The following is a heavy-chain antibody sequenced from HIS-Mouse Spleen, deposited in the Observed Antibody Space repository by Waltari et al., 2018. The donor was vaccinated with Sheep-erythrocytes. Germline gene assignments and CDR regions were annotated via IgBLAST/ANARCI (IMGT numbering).Heavy chain of an antibody. V-gene: IGHV4-39*01. CDR1: GGSISSSSYY. CDR2: IYYSGRT. CDR3: ARLYYYDSSGYYFDY. J-gene: IGHJ4*02. Sequence: QLQLQESGPGLVKPSETLSLTCTVSGGSISSSSYYWGWIRQPPGKGLEWIGSIYYSGRTDYNPSLKSRVTISVDTSKNQFSLKLSSVTAADTAVYYCARLYYYDSSGYYFDYWGQGTLVTVSS. D-gene: IGHD3-22*01.